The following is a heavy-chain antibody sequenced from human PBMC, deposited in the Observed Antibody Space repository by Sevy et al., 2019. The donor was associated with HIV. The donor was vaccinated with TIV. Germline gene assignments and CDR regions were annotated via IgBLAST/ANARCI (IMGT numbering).Heavy chain of an antibody. J-gene: IGHJ6*02. CDR2: IKRDGSEK. V-gene: IGHV3-7*03. Sequence: GGSLRLSCAASGFTFSNYWMTWVRQAPGKGLEWVANIKRDGSEKYYVDSLKGRFTISRDNAKNSLYLQMNSLRAEDTALYYCARDCNSASCLWGLDVWGQGTTVTVSS. D-gene: IGHD2-2*01. CDR3: ARDCNSASCLWGLDV. CDR1: GFTFSNYW.